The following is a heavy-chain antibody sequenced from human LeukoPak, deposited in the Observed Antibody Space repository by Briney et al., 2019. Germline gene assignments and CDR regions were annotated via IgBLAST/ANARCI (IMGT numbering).Heavy chain of an antibody. CDR3: AARSWPFDY. V-gene: IGHV4-34*01. J-gene: IGHJ4*02. D-gene: IGHD3-10*01. Sequence: SETLSLTCAVYGGSFSGYYWSWNRQPPGKGLEWIGEINHSGSTNYNPSLKSRVTISVDTSKNQFSLKLSSVTAADTAVYHCAARSWPFDYWGQGTLVTVSS. CDR2: INHSGST. CDR1: GGSFSGYY.